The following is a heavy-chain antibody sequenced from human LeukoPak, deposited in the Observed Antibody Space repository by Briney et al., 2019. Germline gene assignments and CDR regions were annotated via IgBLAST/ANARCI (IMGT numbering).Heavy chain of an antibody. V-gene: IGHV1-2*02. J-gene: IGHJ5*01. D-gene: IGHD4-17*01. CDR2: INPNSGAT. CDR1: GYTFTGYY. CDR3: ARVALNTVTEHLFDP. Sequence: ASVKVSCKASGYTFTGYYVHWVRQAPGQGRDWMGWINPNSGATNYAQKFQGRVTMTRDTSISTAYMELSRLISDDTAVYHCARVALNTVTEHLFDPWGQGTLVTVSS.